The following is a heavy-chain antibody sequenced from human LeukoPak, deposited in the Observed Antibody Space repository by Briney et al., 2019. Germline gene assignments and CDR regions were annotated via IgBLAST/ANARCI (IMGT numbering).Heavy chain of an antibody. Sequence: PGGTLRLSCAASGFIFSSYGMTWVRQAPGKGLEWVSITYSGDTTYYADSVKGRFIISRDDSKNTLSLQMNDLRVEDTAVYYCARERPDSRNLDSWGRGALVTVSS. CDR3: ARERPDSRNLDS. D-gene: IGHD1-14*01. J-gene: IGHJ4*02. CDR1: GFIFSSYG. V-gene: IGHV3-66*01. CDR2: TYSGDTT.